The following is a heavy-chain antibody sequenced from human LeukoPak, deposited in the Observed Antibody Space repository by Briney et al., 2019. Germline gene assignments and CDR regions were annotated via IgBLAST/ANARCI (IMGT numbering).Heavy chain of an antibody. CDR2: IKQDGSDR. V-gene: IGHV3-7*03. Sequence: GGSLRLSCVASGFTFRNYWMSWVRQAPGTGLEWVANIKQDGSDRNYVTSVRGRFTISRDNAESSLFLQMNSLRAEDTAVYYCVRNLAVAGTCFDSWGQGTLVTVSS. CDR3: VRNLAVAGTCFDS. D-gene: IGHD6-19*01. J-gene: IGHJ4*02. CDR1: GFTFRNYW.